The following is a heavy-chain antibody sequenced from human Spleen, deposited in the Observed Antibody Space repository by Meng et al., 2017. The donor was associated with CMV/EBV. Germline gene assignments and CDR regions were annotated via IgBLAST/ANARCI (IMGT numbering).Heavy chain of an antibody. CDR3: AKGVAARPNAFDI. CDR2: ISRSGDKI. V-gene: IGHV3-11*01. CDR1: GFTFRDYY. Sequence: GESLKISCAASGFTFRDYYMSWIRQAPGKGLEWVSYISRSGDKIYYADSVKGRFTISRDNARNSLFLQMDSLRVEDTAVYYCAKGVAARPNAFDIWGQGTMVTVSS. J-gene: IGHJ3*02. D-gene: IGHD6-6*01.